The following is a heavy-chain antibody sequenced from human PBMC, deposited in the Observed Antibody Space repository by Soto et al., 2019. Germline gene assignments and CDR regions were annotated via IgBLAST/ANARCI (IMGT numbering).Heavy chain of an antibody. CDR3: AKVRMGAGVRGYFDY. CDR1: GFTFSSYG. D-gene: IGHD3-10*01. Sequence: QVQLVESGGGVVQPGRSLRLSCAASGFTFSSYGMHWVRQAPGKGLEWVAVIIYDGSTKYYADSVKGRFTISRDNSKSTLYLQMNSLSAEDTAVYYCAKVRMGAGVRGYFDYWGQGTLVTVSS. J-gene: IGHJ4*02. CDR2: IIYDGSTK. V-gene: IGHV3-30*18.